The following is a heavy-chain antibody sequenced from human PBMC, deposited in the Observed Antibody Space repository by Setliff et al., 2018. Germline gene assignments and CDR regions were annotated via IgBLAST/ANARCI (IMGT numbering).Heavy chain of an antibody. CDR3: ARILGYCSGGSCYVPY. CDR1: GGSISSSNYY. J-gene: IGHJ4*02. D-gene: IGHD2-15*01. Sequence: TLSLTCTVSGGSISSSNYYWGWIRQPPGKGLEWIGNIYYGGSAYYNPSLKSRVTISVGTSKNQFSLKLSSVTAADTAMYYCARILGYCSGGSCYVPYWGQGTLVTVSS. V-gene: IGHV4-39*07. CDR2: IYYGGSA.